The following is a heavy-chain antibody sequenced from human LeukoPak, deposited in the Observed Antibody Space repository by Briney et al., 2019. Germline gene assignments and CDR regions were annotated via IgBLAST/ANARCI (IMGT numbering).Heavy chain of an antibody. CDR1: GGSFSGYY. CDR3: ARSAYSYGYVY. CDR2: INHSGST. Sequence: SETLSLTCAVYGGSFSGYYWSWIRRPPGKGLEWIGEINHSGSTNYNPSLKSRVTISVDTSKNQFSLKLSSVTAADTSVYYCARSAYSYGYVYWGQGTLVTVSS. V-gene: IGHV4-34*01. J-gene: IGHJ4*02. D-gene: IGHD5-18*01.